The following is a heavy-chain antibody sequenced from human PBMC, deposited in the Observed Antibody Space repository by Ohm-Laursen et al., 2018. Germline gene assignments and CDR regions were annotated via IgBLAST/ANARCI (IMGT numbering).Heavy chain of an antibody. CDR1: GFTFSSQA. D-gene: IGHD3-10*01. Sequence: SLRLSRAASGFTFSSQAMNWVRQAPGKGLEWISYISRSGSSIYYGDSVRGRFTISRDNAKNSLYLQMNSLRAEDTAFYYCAREDPYGSGSFDYWGQGTLVTVST. V-gene: IGHV3-48*01. J-gene: IGHJ4*02. CDR2: ISRSGSSI. CDR3: AREDPYGSGSFDY.